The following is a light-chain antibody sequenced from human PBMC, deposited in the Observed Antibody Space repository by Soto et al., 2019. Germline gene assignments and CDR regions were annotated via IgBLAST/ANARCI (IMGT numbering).Light chain of an antibody. V-gene: IGKV1-39*01. Sequence: IQTTQSPSALSPSTGDRGTITCRASQNIRNYLNWYQQKSGKAPKLLIYGASTLQSGVPSRFSGSGSGTDFTLTSIRLESEEFATYSCRQGHSGLTFGRGTKVDIK. CDR2: GAS. J-gene: IGKJ4*01. CDR1: QNIRNY. CDR3: RQGHSGLT.